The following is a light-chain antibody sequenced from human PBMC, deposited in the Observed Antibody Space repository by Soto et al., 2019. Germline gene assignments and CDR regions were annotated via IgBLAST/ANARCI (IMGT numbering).Light chain of an antibody. J-gene: IGKJ4*01. CDR3: RQYGRSLGFA. CDR2: DAS. Sequence: EIVMTQSPATLSVSPGERATLSCRASQGVSNYLAWYQQKPGQAPRLLIYDASKRATGIAARFSGSGSGTDFTLTISRLEPEDFAVYYCRQYGRSLGFAFGGGTKVDIK. V-gene: IGKV3-20*01. CDR1: QGVSNY.